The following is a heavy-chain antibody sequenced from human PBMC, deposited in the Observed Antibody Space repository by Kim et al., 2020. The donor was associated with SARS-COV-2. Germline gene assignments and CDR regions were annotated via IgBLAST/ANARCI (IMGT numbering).Heavy chain of an antibody. CDR3: AKVTLRGNSGYYFDY. CDR2: ISGSGGST. D-gene: IGHD3-10*01. V-gene: IGHV3-23*01. CDR1: GFTFSSYA. Sequence: GGSLRLSCAASGFTFSSYAMSWVRQAPGKGLEWVSAISGSGGSTYYADSVKGRFTISRDNSKNTLYLQMNSLRAEDTAVYYCAKVTLRGNSGYYFDYWGQGTLVTVSS. J-gene: IGHJ4*02.